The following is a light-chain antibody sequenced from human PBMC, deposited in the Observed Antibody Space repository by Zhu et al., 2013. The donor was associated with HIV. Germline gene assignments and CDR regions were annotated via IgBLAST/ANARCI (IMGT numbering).Light chain of an antibody. CDR2: DAS. V-gene: IGKV1-27*01. CDR1: QDISNY. CDR3: QKYDSVPALT. Sequence: DIQMIQSPSSLSASVGDRVTITCRASQDISNYLVWFQQKPGKVPKRLIYDASTLQSGVPSRFSGSRSGTDFTLTIRSLQPEDVATYYCQKYDSVPALTFGGGTKVEIK. J-gene: IGKJ4*01.